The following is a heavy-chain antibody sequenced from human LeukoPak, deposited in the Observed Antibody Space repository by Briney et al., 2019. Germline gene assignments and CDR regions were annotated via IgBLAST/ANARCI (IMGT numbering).Heavy chain of an antibody. D-gene: IGHD6-13*01. CDR3: ARGPSSWYGDYYGMDV. Sequence: SETLSLTCAVYGGSFSGYYWSWIRQPPGKGLEWIGEINHSGSTNYNPSLKSRVTISVDTSKNQFSLKLSSVTAADTAVYYCARGPSSWYGDYYGMDVWGQGTTVTVSS. CDR1: GGSFSGYY. V-gene: IGHV4-34*01. J-gene: IGHJ6*02. CDR2: INHSGST.